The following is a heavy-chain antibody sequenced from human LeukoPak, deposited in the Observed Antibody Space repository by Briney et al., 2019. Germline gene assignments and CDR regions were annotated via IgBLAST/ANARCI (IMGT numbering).Heavy chain of an antibody. D-gene: IGHD2-2*01. CDR3: ARALYCSSTSCQPREPKRGRGSDYYYGMDV. Sequence: PSETLSLTCTVSGGSISSGGYYWSWIRQHPGKGLEWIGYIYYSGSTYYNPSLKSRVTISVDTSKNQFSLKLSSVTAADTAVYYCARALYCSSTSCQPREPKRGRGSDYYYGMDVWGQGTTVTVSS. V-gene: IGHV4-31*03. CDR1: GGSISSGGYY. CDR2: IYYSGST. J-gene: IGHJ6*02.